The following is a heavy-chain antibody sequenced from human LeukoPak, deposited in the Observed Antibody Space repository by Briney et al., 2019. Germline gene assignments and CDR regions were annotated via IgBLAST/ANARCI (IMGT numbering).Heavy chain of an antibody. Sequence: SETLSLTCTVSGGSISSSSYYWGWIRQPPGKGLEWIGSIYYSGSTYYNPSLKSRVIISVDTSKNQFSLKLSSVTAADTAVYYCSRHIVVVPAARREWEYYFDYWGQGTLVTVSS. D-gene: IGHD2-2*01. CDR3: SRHIVVVPAARREWEYYFDY. J-gene: IGHJ4*02. V-gene: IGHV4-39*01. CDR1: GGSISSSSYY. CDR2: IYYSGST.